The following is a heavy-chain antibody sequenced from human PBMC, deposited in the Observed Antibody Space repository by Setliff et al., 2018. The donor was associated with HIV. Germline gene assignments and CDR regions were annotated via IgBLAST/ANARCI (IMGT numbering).Heavy chain of an antibody. CDR3: ARHVSGSYHSPFQH. V-gene: IGHV4-4*07. J-gene: IGHJ1*01. CDR1: GGSISAYF. Sequence: SETLSLTCTVSGGSISAYFWTWIRQPAGKGLEWIGRIYSGGSTNYNPSLKSRVTISVDMSKNQFSLRLDSVTAADTAVYYCARHVSGSYHSPFQHWGQGALVTVSS. CDR2: IYSGGST. D-gene: IGHD1-26*01.